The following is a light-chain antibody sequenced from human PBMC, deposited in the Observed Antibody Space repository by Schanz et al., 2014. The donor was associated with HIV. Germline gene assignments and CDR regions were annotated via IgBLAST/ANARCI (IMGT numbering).Light chain of an antibody. Sequence: IQMTQSPSTLSASVGDRVTITCRASQDIRARLALYHQKPGIAPNLLIYQASTLETGVPSRFSVSRSATEFTLAIRSLQPDECASYYSQQCVTYPYTFAQGPKLEI. J-gene: IGKJ2*01. V-gene: IGKV1-5*03. CDR3: QQCVTYPYT. CDR2: QAS. CDR1: QDIRAR.